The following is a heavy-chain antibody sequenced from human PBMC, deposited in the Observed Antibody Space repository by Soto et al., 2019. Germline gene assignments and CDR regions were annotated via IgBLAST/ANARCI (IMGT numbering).Heavy chain of an antibody. CDR1: GGSFSGYY. D-gene: IGHD3-9*01. J-gene: IGHJ6*02. V-gene: IGHV4-34*01. Sequence: PSETLSLTCAVYGGSFSGYYWSWIRQPPGKGLEWIGEINHGGSTNYNPSLKSRVTISVDTSKNQFSLKLSSVTAADTAVYYCARCVILTGYYSPHGMDVWGQGTTVTVSS. CDR2: INHGGST. CDR3: ARCVILTGYYSPHGMDV.